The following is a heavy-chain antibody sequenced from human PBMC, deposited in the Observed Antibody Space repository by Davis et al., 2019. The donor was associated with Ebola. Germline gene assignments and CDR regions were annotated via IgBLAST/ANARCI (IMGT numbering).Heavy chain of an antibody. Sequence: SETLSLTCAVSGGSISSGGYSWSWIRQPPGKGLEWIGYIYHSGSTYYNPSLKSRVTISVDRPKNQFSLKLSSVTAADTAVYYCARAPGQQLYLVYYYYGMDVWGQGTTVTVSS. CDR1: GGSISSGGYS. CDR3: ARAPGQQLYLVYYYYGMDV. V-gene: IGHV4-30-2*01. D-gene: IGHD6-13*01. CDR2: IYHSGST. J-gene: IGHJ6*02.